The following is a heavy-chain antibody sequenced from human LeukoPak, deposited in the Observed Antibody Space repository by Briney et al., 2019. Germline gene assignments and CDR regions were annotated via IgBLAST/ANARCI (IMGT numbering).Heavy chain of an antibody. V-gene: IGHV3-23*01. Sequence: GGSLRLSCGASGFTFSANALSWVRQAPGKGLEWVSTIYDGGSNTNYADSVMGRFTISRDNSKNTLYLQMNSLRAEDTAVYYCAGHGSSSGWGQGTLVTVSS. J-gene: IGHJ4*02. D-gene: IGHD6-6*01. CDR3: AGHGSSSG. CDR1: GFTFSANA. CDR2: IYDGGSNT.